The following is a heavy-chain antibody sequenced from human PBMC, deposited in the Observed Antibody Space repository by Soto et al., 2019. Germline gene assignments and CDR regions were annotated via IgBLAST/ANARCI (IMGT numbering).Heavy chain of an antibody. CDR1: GGRFSDSA. D-gene: IGHD3-10*01. CDR2: IIILFGTP. V-gene: IGHV1-69*01. Sequence: QVPLAQSGAEVKKPGSSVKVSCTASGGRFSDSAFSWVRQAPGQGLEWMAGIIILFGTPNYAQRFQGRVSITVDESSSTVYMEMTRLTFEDTAVYYCATERVGEMATGGYFDDWGQGTLVTVSS. J-gene: IGHJ4*02. CDR3: ATERVGEMATGGYFDD.